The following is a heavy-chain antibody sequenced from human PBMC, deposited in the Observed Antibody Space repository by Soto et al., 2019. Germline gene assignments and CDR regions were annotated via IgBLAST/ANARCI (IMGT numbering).Heavy chain of an antibody. Sequence: ASVKVSCKASGYTFTGYYMHWVRQAPGQGLEWMGWINPNSGGTNYAQKFQGRVTMTRDTSISTAYMELSRLRSDDTAVYYCASAATTEHYYYYSGMDVWGQGTTVTVSS. J-gene: IGHJ6*02. CDR2: INPNSGGT. CDR3: ASAATTEHYYYYSGMDV. V-gene: IGHV1-2*02. CDR1: GYTFTGYY. D-gene: IGHD5-12*01.